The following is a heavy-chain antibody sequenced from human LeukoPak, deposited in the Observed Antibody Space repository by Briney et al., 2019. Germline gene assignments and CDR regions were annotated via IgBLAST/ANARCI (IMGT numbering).Heavy chain of an antibody. CDR3: VRGVSGWFY. Sequence: ASVKVSCKASGYTFTGYYMHWVRQAPGQGLEWMGWINPNSGGTNYAQKFQGRVTMTRDTSISTAYMELSSLRFDDTAMYYCVRGVSGWFYWGQGTLVTVSS. D-gene: IGHD6-19*01. J-gene: IGHJ4*02. CDR1: GYTFTGYY. CDR2: INPNSGGT. V-gene: IGHV1-2*02.